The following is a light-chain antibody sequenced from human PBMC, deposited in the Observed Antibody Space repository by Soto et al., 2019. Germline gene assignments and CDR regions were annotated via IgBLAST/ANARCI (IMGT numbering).Light chain of an antibody. CDR2: DNN. V-gene: IGLV1-51*01. CDR1: SSNIGHYY. J-gene: IGLJ2*01. CDR3: GTWDSSLSAVV. Sequence: QSVLTQPPSVSAAPGQKVTISCSGSSSNIGHYYVSWYQQFPGTAPKLLIYDNNKRPSGIPDRFSGSKSATSATLGITGLQTGDEADYYCGTWDSSLSAVVFGGGTQLTVL.